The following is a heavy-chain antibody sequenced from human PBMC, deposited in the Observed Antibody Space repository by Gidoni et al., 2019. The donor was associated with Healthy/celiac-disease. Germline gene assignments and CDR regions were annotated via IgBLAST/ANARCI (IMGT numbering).Heavy chain of an antibody. CDR3: ARTPRGTGTTMAFDI. CDR2: IHHSGST. CDR1: GGSLSSSNW. J-gene: IGHJ3*02. D-gene: IGHD1-7*01. V-gene: IGHV4-4*02. Sequence: QVQLQESGPGRCKPSGTLSLTWAVPGGSLSSSNWWSWVRQPPGKGLEWIGEIHHSGSTNYNPSLKSRVTISVDKSKKLFSLKLSSVTAADTAVYYWARTPRGTGTTMAFDIWGQGTMVTVSS.